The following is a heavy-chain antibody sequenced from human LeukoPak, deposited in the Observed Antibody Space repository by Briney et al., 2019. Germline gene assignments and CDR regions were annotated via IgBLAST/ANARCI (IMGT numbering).Heavy chain of an antibody. V-gene: IGHV3-30-3*01. Sequence: GGSLRLSCAASGFTFSSYAMHWVRQAPGKGLEWVAVISYDGSNKYYADSVKGRFTISRDNSKNTLYLQMNSLRAEGTAVYYCASLGTSPLNWFDPWGQGTLVTVSS. CDR1: GFTFSSYA. CDR2: ISYDGSNK. CDR3: ASLGTSPLNWFDP. J-gene: IGHJ5*02. D-gene: IGHD4-23*01.